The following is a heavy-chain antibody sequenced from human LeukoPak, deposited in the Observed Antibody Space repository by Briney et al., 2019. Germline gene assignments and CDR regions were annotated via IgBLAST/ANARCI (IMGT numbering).Heavy chain of an antibody. J-gene: IGHJ3*02. CDR1: GYTFTGYY. Sequence: GASVKVSCKASGYTFTGYYMHWVRQAPGQGLEWMGWINPNSGGTNYAQKFQGRVTMTRDTSISTAYMELSRLRSDDTAVYYCARAGFCSGGSCYYDIWAKGQWSPSLQ. CDR3: ARAGFCSGGSCYYDI. V-gene: IGHV1-2*02. D-gene: IGHD2-15*01. CDR2: INPNSGGT.